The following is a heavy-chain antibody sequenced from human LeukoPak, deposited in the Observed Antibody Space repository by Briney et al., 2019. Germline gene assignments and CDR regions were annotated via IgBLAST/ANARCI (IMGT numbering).Heavy chain of an antibody. J-gene: IGHJ5*02. Sequence: PSETLSLTCAVYGGSFSGYYWSWIRQPPGKGLEWIGEINHSGSTNYNPSLKSRVTISVDTSKNQFSLKLSSVTAADTAVNYCARRRYSSSWYNWFDPWGQGTLVTVSS. CDR2: INHSGST. CDR3: ARRRYSSSWYNWFDP. D-gene: IGHD6-13*01. V-gene: IGHV4-34*01. CDR1: GGSFSGYY.